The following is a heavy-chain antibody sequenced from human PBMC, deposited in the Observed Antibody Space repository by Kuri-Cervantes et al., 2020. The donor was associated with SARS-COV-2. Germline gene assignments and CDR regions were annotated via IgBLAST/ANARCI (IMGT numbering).Heavy chain of an antibody. V-gene: IGHV3-13*01. D-gene: IGHD2-8*02. CDR2: IGTAGDT. Sequence: GESLKISCAASGFTFSSNYMNWVRQAPGKGLEWVSDIGTAGDTYYPGSVKGRFTISRDNAKNSLYLQMNSLRAEDTAVYYCASDRSMIRGVIIYYGKDVWGQATTATVSS. J-gene: IGHJ6*02. CDR3: ASDRSMIRGVIIYYGKDV. CDR1: GFTFSSNY.